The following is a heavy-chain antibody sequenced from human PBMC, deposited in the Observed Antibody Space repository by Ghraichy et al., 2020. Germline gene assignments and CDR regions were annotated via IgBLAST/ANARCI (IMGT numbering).Heavy chain of an antibody. CDR3: ARGGGSSSWANWFDP. CDR2: IYSGGST. J-gene: IGHJ5*02. V-gene: IGHV3-66*01. D-gene: IGHD6-13*01. CDR1: GFTVSSNY. Sequence: GGSLRLSCAASGFTVSSNYMSWVRQAPGKGLEWVSVIYSGGSTYYADSVKGRFTISRDNSKNTLYLQMNSLRAEDTAVYYCARGGGSSSWANWFDPWGQGTLVTVSS.